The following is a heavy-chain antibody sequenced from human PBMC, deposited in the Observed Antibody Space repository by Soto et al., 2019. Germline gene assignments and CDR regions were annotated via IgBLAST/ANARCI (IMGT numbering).Heavy chain of an antibody. CDR2: IYSGGST. CDR3: ARDLSYYGMDV. J-gene: IGHJ6*02. CDR1: GFTVSSNY. Sequence: GGSLRLSCAASGFTVSSNYMSWVRQAPGKGLEWVSVIYSGGSTYYADSVKGRFTISRDNSKNTPYLRMNSLRAEDTAVYYCARDLSYYGMDVWGQGTTVTVSS. V-gene: IGHV3-53*01.